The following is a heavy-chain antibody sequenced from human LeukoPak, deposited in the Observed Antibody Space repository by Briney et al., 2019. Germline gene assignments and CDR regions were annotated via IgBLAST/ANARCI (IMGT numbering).Heavy chain of an antibody. CDR2: INPSGGST. D-gene: IGHD1-26*01. Sequence: ASVKVSCKASGYTFTSYYMHWVRQAPGQGLEWMGIINPSGGSTSYAQKFQGRVTMTRDMSTGTVYMELSSLRSEDTAVYYCARAPHYSGSYFDAFDIWGQGTMVTVSS. CDR1: GYTFTSYY. V-gene: IGHV1-46*01. CDR3: ARAPHYSGSYFDAFDI. J-gene: IGHJ3*02.